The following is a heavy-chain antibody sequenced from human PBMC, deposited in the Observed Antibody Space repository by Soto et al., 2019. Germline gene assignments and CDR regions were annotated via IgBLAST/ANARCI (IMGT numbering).Heavy chain of an antibody. J-gene: IGHJ5*02. V-gene: IGHV3-74*01. Sequence: ASVKVSCAASGFTFSSYWMHWVRQAPGKGLVWVSRVNSDGTTTTYADSVKGRFTIFRDNAEKTLYLQMNSLRAEDTAVYYCARDHCSTTTCYTVWFDPWGQGTPVTVSS. D-gene: IGHD2-2*02. CDR2: VNSDGTTT. CDR1: GFTFSSYW. CDR3: ARDHCSTTTCYTVWFDP.